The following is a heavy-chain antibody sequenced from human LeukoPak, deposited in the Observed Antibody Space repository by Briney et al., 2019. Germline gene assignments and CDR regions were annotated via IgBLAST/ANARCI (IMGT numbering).Heavy chain of an antibody. D-gene: IGHD3-10*01. V-gene: IGHV4-34*01. CDR1: VGSFSGYY. Sequence: SETLSLTCAVYVGSFSGYYWSWIRPPPGKGLELIGEINHSGSTNYNPSLKSRVTISVDTSKNQFSLKLSSVTAADTAVYYCAGNLWFGGAFDIWGQGTMVTVSS. J-gene: IGHJ3*02. CDR3: AGNLWFGGAFDI. CDR2: INHSGST.